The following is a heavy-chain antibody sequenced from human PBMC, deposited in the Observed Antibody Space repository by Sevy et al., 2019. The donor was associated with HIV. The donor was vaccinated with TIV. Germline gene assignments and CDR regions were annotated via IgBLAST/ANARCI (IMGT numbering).Heavy chain of an antibody. Sequence: ASVKVSCKASGYTFITYGISWVRQAPGQGLEWMGWISAYNDHTHYAQKLQGRATMTPDTSTNTAYMELRRLRSDETAVYYCAATLYYYDTSGSEYFDYWGQGTLVTVSS. J-gene: IGHJ4*02. CDR2: ISAYNDHT. D-gene: IGHD3-22*01. CDR3: AATLYYYDTSGSEYFDY. V-gene: IGHV1-18*04. CDR1: GYTFITYG.